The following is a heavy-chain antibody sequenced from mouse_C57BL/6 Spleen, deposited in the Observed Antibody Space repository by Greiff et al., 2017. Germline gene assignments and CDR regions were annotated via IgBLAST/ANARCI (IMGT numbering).Heavy chain of an antibody. CDR1: GFTFSSYA. CDR2: ISDGGSYT. D-gene: IGHD3-3*01. V-gene: IGHV5-4*01. Sequence: EVKVEESGGGLVKPGGSLKLSCAASGFTFSSYAMSWVRQTPEKRLEWVATISDGGSYTYYPDNVKGRFTISRDNAKNTLYLQMSHLKSEDTAMYYCARELEDAMDYWGQGTSVTVSS. CDR3: ARELEDAMDY. J-gene: IGHJ4*01.